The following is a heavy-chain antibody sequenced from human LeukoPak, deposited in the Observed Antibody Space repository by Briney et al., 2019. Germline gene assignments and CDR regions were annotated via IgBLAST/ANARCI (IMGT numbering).Heavy chain of an antibody. D-gene: IGHD3-22*01. CDR1: GFTFSNYA. J-gene: IGHJ4*02. CDR3: AKDRAGYYHNSAYYGSLDY. Sequence: GGSLRLSCAASGFTFSNYAMSWVRQAPGKGLEWVSTISGSDGSTYYADSVKGRFTISRDNSKNTLYLQMNSLRAEDTAVYYCAKDRAGYYHNSAYYGSLDYWGQGTLVTVSS. V-gene: IGHV3-23*01. CDR2: ISGSDGST.